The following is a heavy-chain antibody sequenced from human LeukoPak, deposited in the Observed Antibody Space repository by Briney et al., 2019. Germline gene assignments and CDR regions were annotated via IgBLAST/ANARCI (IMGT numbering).Heavy chain of an antibody. CDR1: GFTVSSDY. CDR2: IYSSSIT. D-gene: IGHD3-10*01. J-gene: IGHJ3*02. CDR3: ARGRGAANDGFDI. Sequence: GGSLRLSCAASGFTVSSDYMSWVRQAPGKGLEWVSVIYSSSITSYADSVKGRFTISRHNSKNTLYLQMNSLRADDTAVYYCARGRGAANDGFDIWGQGTMVTVSS. V-gene: IGHV3-53*04.